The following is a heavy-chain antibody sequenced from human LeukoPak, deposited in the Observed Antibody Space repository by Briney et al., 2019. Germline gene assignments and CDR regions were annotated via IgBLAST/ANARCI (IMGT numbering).Heavy chain of an antibody. J-gene: IGHJ4*02. CDR3: ARGRPSHVPKQWLVPTAGYYFDY. CDR2: INHSGST. V-gene: IGHV4-34*01. D-gene: IGHD6-19*01. Sequence: PSETLSLTCAVYGGSFSGYYWSWIRQPPGNGLEWIGEINHSGSTNYNPSLKSRVTISVDTSKNQFSLKLSSVTAADTAVYYCARGRPSHVPKQWLVPTAGYYFDYWGQGTLVTVSS. CDR1: GGSFSGYY.